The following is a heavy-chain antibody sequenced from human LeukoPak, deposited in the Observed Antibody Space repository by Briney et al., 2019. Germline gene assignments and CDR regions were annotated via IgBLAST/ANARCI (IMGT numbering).Heavy chain of an antibody. CDR2: INPSGGST. D-gene: IGHD2-2*01. J-gene: IGHJ4*02. Sequence: GASVKVSCKASGYTFTSYYMHWVRQAPGQGLGWMGIINPSGGSTSYAQKFQGRVTMTRDMSTSTVYMELSSLRSEDTAVYYCARGCSSTSCYVAFDYWGQGTLVTVSS. CDR1: GYTFTSYY. V-gene: IGHV1-46*01. CDR3: ARGCSSTSCYVAFDY.